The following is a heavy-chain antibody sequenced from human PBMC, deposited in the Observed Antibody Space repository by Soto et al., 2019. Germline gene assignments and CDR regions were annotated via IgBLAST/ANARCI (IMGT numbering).Heavy chain of an antibody. J-gene: IGHJ6*02. D-gene: IGHD3-10*01. V-gene: IGHV4-59*01. CDR1: GCSISIYY. CDR3: ARDAAVVRRRYYGMDV. Sequence: SETLSLTCTVSGCSISIYYWSWIRQPPGKGLEWIGYIYYSGSTNYNPSLKSRVTISVDTSKNQFSLKLSSVTAADTAVYYCARDAAVVRRRYYGMDVWGQGTTVTVSS. CDR2: IYYSGST.